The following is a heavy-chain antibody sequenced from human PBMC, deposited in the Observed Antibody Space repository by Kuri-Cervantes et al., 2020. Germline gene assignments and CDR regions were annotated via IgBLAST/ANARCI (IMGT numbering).Heavy chain of an antibody. CDR3: VRTLAQQEGDY. J-gene: IGHJ4*02. CDR1: GFSITSTAMR. CDR2: TDWDDDK. D-gene: IGHD6-13*01. V-gene: IGHV2-70D*14. Sequence: SGPTLVKPTQTLTLTCTFSGFSITSTAMRVHWVRQPPGKALEWLARTDWDDDKFYNTSLKTRLTISKDTSKNQVVLTMTNMDPVDTATYYCVRTLAQQEGDYWGPGTLVTVSS.